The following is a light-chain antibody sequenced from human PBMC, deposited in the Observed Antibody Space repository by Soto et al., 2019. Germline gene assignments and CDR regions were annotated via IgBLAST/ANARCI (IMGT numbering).Light chain of an antibody. CDR1: QGIRID. V-gene: IGKV1-17*01. CDR3: LQHNSYPYT. J-gene: IGKJ2*01. CDR2: AAS. Sequence: IQMTHSPSSLSASVGDRVTITCRASQGIRIDLGWYQQKPGKAPKLLIYAASNLQSGVPSRFSRSGSGTEFTLTSSILQPEEFATYYCLQHNSYPYTFGQGTKLEIK.